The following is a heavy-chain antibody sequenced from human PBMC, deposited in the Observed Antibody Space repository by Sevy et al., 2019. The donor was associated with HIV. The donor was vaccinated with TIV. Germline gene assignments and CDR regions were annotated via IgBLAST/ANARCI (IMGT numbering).Heavy chain of an antibody. V-gene: IGHV3-11*01. Sequence: GGSLRLSCAASGFTFSDYYMSWIRQAPGKGLEWVSYISSSGSTIYYADSVKGRFTISRDNAKNSLYLQMNSLRAEDTAVYYCARALRRWGPDAFDIWGQGTMVTVSS. CDR3: ARALRRWGPDAFDI. D-gene: IGHD3-16*01. CDR2: ISSSGSTI. J-gene: IGHJ3*02. CDR1: GFTFSDYY.